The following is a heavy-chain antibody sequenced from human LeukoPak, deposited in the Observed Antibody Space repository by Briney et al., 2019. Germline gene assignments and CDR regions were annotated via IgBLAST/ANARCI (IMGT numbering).Heavy chain of an antibody. V-gene: IGHV1-24*01. CDR1: GYTLTELS. CDR3: ARSTSFAMDV. D-gene: IGHD3-10*01. Sequence: GASVKVSCKVSGYTLTELSMHWVRQAPGKGLEWMGGFDPEDGETIYAQKFQGRVTMTRDTSTSTVYMEVNSLGSEDTAVYYCARSTSFAMDVWGQGTTVTVSS. CDR2: FDPEDGET. J-gene: IGHJ6*02.